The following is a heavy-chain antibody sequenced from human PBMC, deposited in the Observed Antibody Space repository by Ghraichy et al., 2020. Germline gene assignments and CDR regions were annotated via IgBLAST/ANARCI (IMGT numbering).Heavy chain of an antibody. D-gene: IGHD1-1*01. V-gene: IGHV4-59*01. J-gene: IGHJ4*02. CDR3: ARDQAGTTGIDY. Sequence: SETLSLTCTVSGGSISSYYWSWIRQLPGKGLEWIGYIYYSGSTNYNPSLKSRVTTSVDTSKNQFSLKLSSVTAADTAVYYCARDQAGTTGIDYWGQGTLVTVTS. CDR1: GGSISSYY. CDR2: IYYSGST.